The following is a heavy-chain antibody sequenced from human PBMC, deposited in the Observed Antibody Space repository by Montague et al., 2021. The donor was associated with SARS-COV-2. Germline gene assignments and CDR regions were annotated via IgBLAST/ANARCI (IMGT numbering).Heavy chain of an antibody. CDR3: ATEMPTYDVFDI. Sequence: SETLSLTCTVSGGSDTSGDYYWTWIRQPPGKGLEWIGYIYNTGRTNYNPSLKSRVTISMDTSKNQFSLKVDSASAADTAVYYCATEMPTYDVFDIWGQGTMVTVSS. V-gene: IGHV4-61*08. CDR1: GGSDTSGDYY. J-gene: IGHJ3*02. D-gene: IGHD2-2*01. CDR2: IYNTGRT.